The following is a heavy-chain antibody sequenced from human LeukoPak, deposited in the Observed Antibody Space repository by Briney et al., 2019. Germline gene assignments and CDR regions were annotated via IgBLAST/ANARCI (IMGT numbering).Heavy chain of an antibody. Sequence: GGSLRLSCAASGFTFSSYSMNWVRQAPGKGPEWVSSISSSSSYIYYADSVKGRFTISRDNAKNSLYLQMNSLRAEDTAVYYCASSSMYYGMDVWGQGTTVTVSS. CDR2: ISSSSSYI. J-gene: IGHJ6*02. D-gene: IGHD2-21*01. CDR1: GFTFSSYS. CDR3: ASSSMYYGMDV. V-gene: IGHV3-21*01.